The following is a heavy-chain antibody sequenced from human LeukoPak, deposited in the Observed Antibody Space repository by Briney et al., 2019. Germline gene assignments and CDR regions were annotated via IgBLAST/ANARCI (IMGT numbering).Heavy chain of an antibody. CDR3: ARDGNYYDEGAISY. CDR1: GYTFTGYY. J-gene: IGHJ4*02. V-gene: IGHV1-2*02. D-gene: IGHD3-22*01. CDR2: INPNSGGT. Sequence: ASVKVSCKASGYTFTGYYMHWVRQAPGQGLEWMGWINPNSGGTNYAQKFQGRVTMTRDTSISTAYMERSRLRSDDTAVYYCARDGNYYDEGAISYWGQGTLVTVSS.